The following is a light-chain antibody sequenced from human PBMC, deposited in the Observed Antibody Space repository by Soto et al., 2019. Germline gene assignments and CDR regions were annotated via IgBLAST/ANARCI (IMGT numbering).Light chain of an antibody. V-gene: IGLV2-14*01. J-gene: IGLJ1*01. CDR3: ISYTDRQSYL. CDR2: EVS. CDR1: SSDVGDSNY. Sequence: QSVLTQPASMSGSPGQSITISCTGTSSDVGDSNYVSWYQQRPGEAPKLMIYEVSNRPSGVSNRFSGSKSGNTASLTISGLRAEDEADYYCISYTDRQSYLFGTGTKVTAL.